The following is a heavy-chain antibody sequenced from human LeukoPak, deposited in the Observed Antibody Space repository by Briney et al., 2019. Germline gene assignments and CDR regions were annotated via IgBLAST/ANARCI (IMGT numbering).Heavy chain of an antibody. V-gene: IGHV3-30-3*01. J-gene: IGHJ4*02. CDR3: ARDNIGLGPSGYGSLDY. CDR1: GFTFSSYA. D-gene: IGHD3-22*01. CDR2: ISYDGSNK. Sequence: GRSLRLSCAASGFTFSSYAMHWVRQAPGKGLEWVAVISYDGSNKYYADSVKGRFTISRDNSKNTLYLQMNSLRAEDTAVYYCARDNIGLGPSGYGSLDYWGQGTLVTVSS.